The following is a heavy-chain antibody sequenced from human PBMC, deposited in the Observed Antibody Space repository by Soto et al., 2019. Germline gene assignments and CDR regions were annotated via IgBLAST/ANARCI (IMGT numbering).Heavy chain of an antibody. CDR1: GYSFTSYW. CDR2: IYPGDSDT. V-gene: IGHV5-51*01. Sequence: GESLKISCKGSGYSFTSYWIGWVRQMPGKGLEWMGIIYPGDSDTRYSPSFQGQVTISADKSISTAYLQWSSLKASDTAMYYCARFNSMYYDFWSGYYNYYYYYGMDVWGQGTTVTVSS. D-gene: IGHD3-3*01. CDR3: ARFNSMYYDFWSGYYNYYYYYGMDV. J-gene: IGHJ6*02.